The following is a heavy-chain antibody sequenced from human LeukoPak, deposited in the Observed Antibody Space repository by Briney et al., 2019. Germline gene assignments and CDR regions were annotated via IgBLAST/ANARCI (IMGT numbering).Heavy chain of an antibody. J-gene: IGHJ5*02. CDR3: ARLGSFDFWGGHGP. V-gene: IGHV3-66*01. CDR1: GFTVSSNH. D-gene: IGHD3-3*01. CDR2: IYSGGNT. Sequence: GGSLRLSCAASGFTVSSNHMSWVSQAPGKGLEWISVIYSGGNTYYADSVKGRFTISRDISENTLFLQMNSLRAEDTAVYYCARLGSFDFWGGHGPWGQGALVTVSS.